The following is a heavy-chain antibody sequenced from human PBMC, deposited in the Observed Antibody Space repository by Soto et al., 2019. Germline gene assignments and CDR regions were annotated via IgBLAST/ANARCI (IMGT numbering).Heavy chain of an antibody. CDR2: LYYSGST. V-gene: IGHV4-59*01. CDR1: GGSINSYY. D-gene: IGHD1-1*01. Sequence: SETLSLTCTVSGGSINSYYWSWIRQPPGKGLEWIGYLYYSGSTNYKPSLKSRVSISLDTSKNQFSLKLSSVTAADTAVYFCARDGGTGIFDYWGQGTLVTV. CDR3: ARDGGTGIFDY. J-gene: IGHJ4*02.